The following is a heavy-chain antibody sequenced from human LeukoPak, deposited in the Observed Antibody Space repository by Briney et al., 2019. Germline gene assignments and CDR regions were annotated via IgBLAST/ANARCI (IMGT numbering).Heavy chain of an antibody. Sequence: SETLSLTCAVYGGSFSGCYWSWIRQPPGKGLEWIGEINHSGSINYNPSLKSRVTISVDTSKNQFSLKLSSVTAADTAVYYCARYCSGGSCYSYNWFDPWGQGTLVTVSS. CDR3: ARYCSGGSCYSYNWFDP. CDR1: GGSFSGCY. CDR2: INHSGSI. J-gene: IGHJ5*02. V-gene: IGHV4-34*01. D-gene: IGHD2-15*01.